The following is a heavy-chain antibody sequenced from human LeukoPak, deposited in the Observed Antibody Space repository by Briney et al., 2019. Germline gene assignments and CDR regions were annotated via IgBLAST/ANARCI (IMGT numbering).Heavy chain of an antibody. D-gene: IGHD2-2*01. CDR1: GDSVSSNSAV. Sequence: PSQTLSLTCAISGDSVSSNSAVWNWIRQSPSRGLEWLGRTYYKSKWSNNYAVSVRSRIIINPDTSENQFSLQLNSATPEDTAVYYCARGDQAFDYWGQGTLVTVSS. CDR3: ARGDQAFDY. J-gene: IGHJ4*02. CDR2: TYYKSKWSN. V-gene: IGHV6-1*01.